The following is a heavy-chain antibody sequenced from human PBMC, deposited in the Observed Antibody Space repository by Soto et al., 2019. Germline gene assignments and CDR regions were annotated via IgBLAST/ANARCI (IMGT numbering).Heavy chain of an antibody. D-gene: IGHD2-8*01. J-gene: IGHJ6*02. CDR1: GYTFTSYG. CDR2: ISDYNGNT. V-gene: IGHV1-18*01. CDR3: ARGVKYCANGVSSFYGMDV. Sequence: QVQLVQSGAEVKKPGASVKVSCKASGYTFTSYGISWVRQAPGQGLEWMGWISDYNGNTNYAQKFQGKVTMTTDTPTSTADKELTSLKSDDTAVYYWARGVKYCANGVSSFYGMDVWGQGTPVTVSS.